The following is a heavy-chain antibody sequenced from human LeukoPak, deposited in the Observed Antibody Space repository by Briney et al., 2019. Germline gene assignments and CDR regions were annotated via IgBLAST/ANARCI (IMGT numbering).Heavy chain of an antibody. V-gene: IGHV3-30*18. J-gene: IGHJ4*02. CDR3: AKGRGAVADY. D-gene: IGHD6-19*01. CDR1: GFTFSSYG. Sequence: GGSLRLSCAASGFTFSSYGMHWVRQAPGKGLEWVAVISYDGSNKYYADSVKGRFTISRDNSKNTLYLQMNSLRAEDTAVYYCAKGRGAVADYWGQGTLVTVSS. CDR2: ISYDGSNK.